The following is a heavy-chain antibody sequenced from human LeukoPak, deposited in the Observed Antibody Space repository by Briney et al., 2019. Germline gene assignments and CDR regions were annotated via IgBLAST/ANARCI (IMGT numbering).Heavy chain of an antibody. CDR2: ISGSGGST. V-gene: IGHV3-23*01. D-gene: IGHD6-19*01. CDR3: AIKVGQHNSGWYFYN. Sequence: GSLRLSCAASGFTFSSYAMSWVRQAPGKGLEWVSAISGSGGSTYYADSVKGRFTISRDNSKNTLYLQMNSLRAEDTAVYYCAIKVGQHNSGWYFYNWGQGTLVTVSS. J-gene: IGHJ4*02. CDR1: GFTFSSYA.